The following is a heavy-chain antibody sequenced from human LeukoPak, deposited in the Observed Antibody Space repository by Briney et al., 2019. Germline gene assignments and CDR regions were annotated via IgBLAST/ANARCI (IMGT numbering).Heavy chain of an antibody. V-gene: IGHV3-13*01. CDR2: IGTAGDT. CDR3: ARDGNYYDTSDYYYVYYFDD. D-gene: IGHD3-22*01. J-gene: IGHJ4*02. CDR1: GFTFSSYD. Sequence: GGSLRLSCAASGFTFSSYDMHWVRQATGKGLEWVSAIGTAGDTYYPGSVKGRFTISRENAKNSLYLQMNSLRAGDTAVYYCARDGNYYDTSDYYYVYYFDDWGQGTLVTVSS.